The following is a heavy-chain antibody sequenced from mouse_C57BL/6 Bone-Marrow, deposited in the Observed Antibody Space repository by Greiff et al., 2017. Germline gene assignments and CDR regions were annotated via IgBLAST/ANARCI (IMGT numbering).Heavy chain of an antibody. J-gene: IGHJ2*01. CDR2: IDPSDSYT. V-gene: IGHV1-50*01. CDR3: ARRDYYGSSQNYFDY. CDR1: GYTFTSYW. D-gene: IGHD1-1*01. Sequence: QVQLQQPGAELVKPGASVKLSCKASGYTFTSYWMQWVKQRPGQGLEWIGEIDPSDSYTNYNQKFKGKATLTVDTSSSTAYMQLSSLTSEDSAVYYCARRDYYGSSQNYFDYWGQGTTLTGSS.